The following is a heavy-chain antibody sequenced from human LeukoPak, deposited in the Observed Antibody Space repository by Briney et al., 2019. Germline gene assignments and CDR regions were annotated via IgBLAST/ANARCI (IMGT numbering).Heavy chain of an antibody. J-gene: IGHJ4*02. V-gene: IGHV4-39*07. CDR2: IYYSGST. D-gene: IGHD1-26*01. Sequence: SETLSLTCTVSGGSISSSSYYWGWIRQPPGKGLEWIGSIYYSGSTYYNPSLKSRVTISVDTSKNQFSLKLSSVTAADTAVYYCARVDGVGAINYWGQGTLVTVSS. CDR1: GGSISSSSYY. CDR3: ARVDGVGAINY.